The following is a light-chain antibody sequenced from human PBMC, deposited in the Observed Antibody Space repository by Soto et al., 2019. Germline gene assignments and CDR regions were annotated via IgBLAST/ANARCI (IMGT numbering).Light chain of an antibody. CDR3: QQYGSSLFT. J-gene: IGKJ3*01. Sequence: EIVMTQSGATVSLSPGERATLSCRASQSVSSYLAWYQQKPGQAPRLLIYDAFSRATGIPDRFSGSGSGTDFTLTVSRLEPEDFAVYYCQQYGSSLFTFGPGTKVDIK. CDR1: QSVSSY. CDR2: DAF. V-gene: IGKV3-20*01.